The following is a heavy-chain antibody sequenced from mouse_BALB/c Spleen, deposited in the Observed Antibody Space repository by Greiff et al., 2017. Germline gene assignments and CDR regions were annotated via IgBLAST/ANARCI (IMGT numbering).Heavy chain of an antibody. CDR1: GFTFSSYA. V-gene: IGHV5-6-5*01. Sequence: EVKLVESGGGLVKPGGSLKLSCAASGFTFSSYAMSWVRQTPEKRLEWVASISSGGSTYYPDSVKGRFTISRDNARNILYLQMSSLRSEDTAMYYCARGRGSSPYYAMDYGGQGTSVTVSS. D-gene: IGHD1-1*01. J-gene: IGHJ4*01. CDR2: ISSGGST. CDR3: ARGRGSSPYYAMDY.